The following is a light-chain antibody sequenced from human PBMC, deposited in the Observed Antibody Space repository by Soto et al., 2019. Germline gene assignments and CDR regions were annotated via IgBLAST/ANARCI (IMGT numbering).Light chain of an antibody. V-gene: IGLV2-14*01. CDR3: QSYDNSLSVYV. Sequence: QSALTQHASVSGSPGQSITISCTGTSSDVGGYNYVSWYQQHPGKAPKLMIYEVSNRPSGVSNRFSGSKSGNTASLTISGLQAEDEADYYCQSYDNSLSVYVFGTGTKLTVL. J-gene: IGLJ1*01. CDR2: EVS. CDR1: SSDVGGYNY.